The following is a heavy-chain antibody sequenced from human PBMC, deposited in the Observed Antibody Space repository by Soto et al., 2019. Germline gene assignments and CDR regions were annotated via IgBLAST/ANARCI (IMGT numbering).Heavy chain of an antibody. Sequence: QVQLVESGGGVVQPGRSLRLSCAASGFTFSSYAMHWVRQAPGKGLEWVAVISYDGSNKYYADSVKGRFTISRDNSKNTLYLQMNSLRAEDTAVYYCARGAPPAAGIAGYFDYWGQGTLVTVSS. CDR2: ISYDGSNK. CDR3: ARGAPPAAGIAGYFDY. D-gene: IGHD6-13*01. CDR1: GFTFSSYA. J-gene: IGHJ4*02. V-gene: IGHV3-30-3*01.